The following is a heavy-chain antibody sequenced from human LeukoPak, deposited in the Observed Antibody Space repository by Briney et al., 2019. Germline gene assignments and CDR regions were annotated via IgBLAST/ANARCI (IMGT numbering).Heavy chain of an antibody. D-gene: IGHD4-11*01. Sequence: SGGSLRLSCAASKFTFSSYTMNWVRQAPGKGLEWVSSISSSSNYIYYADSVKGRFTISRDNAKNALFLQMNSLRAEDTAVYYCARDTITVTTTPEFDYWGQGTLVTVSS. V-gene: IGHV3-21*01. CDR2: ISSSSNYI. CDR1: KFTFSSYT. CDR3: ARDTITVTTTPEFDY. J-gene: IGHJ4*02.